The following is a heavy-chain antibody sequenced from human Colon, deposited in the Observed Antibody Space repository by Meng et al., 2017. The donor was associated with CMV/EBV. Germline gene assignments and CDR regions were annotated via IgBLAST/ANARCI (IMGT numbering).Heavy chain of an antibody. CDR2: IYYSGST. J-gene: IGHJ4*02. CDR3: ARAAAAGEYYFDY. CDR1: GGSISSSSYY. V-gene: IGHV4-39*07. D-gene: IGHD6-13*01. Sequence: QLQLQESGAGLLKPSATLSLACTVSGGSISSSSYYWGWIRQPPGKGLEWIGSIYYSGSTYYNPSLKSRVTISVDTSKNQFSLKLSSVTAADTAVYYCARAAAAGEYYFDYWGQGTLVTVSS.